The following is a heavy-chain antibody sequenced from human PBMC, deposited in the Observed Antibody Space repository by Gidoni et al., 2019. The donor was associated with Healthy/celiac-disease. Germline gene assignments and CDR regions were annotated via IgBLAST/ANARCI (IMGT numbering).Heavy chain of an antibody. CDR3: ARGGHLCDY. CDR2: ISSSGSTI. J-gene: IGHJ4*02. V-gene: IGHV3-21*01. Sequence: LEWVSSISSSGSTIYYADSVKGRFTISRDNAKNSLYLQMNSLRAEDTAVYYCARGGHLCDYWGQGTLVTVSS.